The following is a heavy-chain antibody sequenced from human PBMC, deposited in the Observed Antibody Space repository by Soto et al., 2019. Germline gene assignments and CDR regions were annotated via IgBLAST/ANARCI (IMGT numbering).Heavy chain of an antibody. CDR1: GGSVGSGSYY. D-gene: IGHD1-26*01. Sequence: SETLSLTCTVSGGSVGSGSYYWSWIRQPPGKGLEWIGYMFYGGRTNYNPSLESRVTISVDTSKNQFSLKLTSVTPADSGVYYCARDYSGSDSRQWGQGTLVTVSS. V-gene: IGHV4-61*01. CDR3: ARDYSGSDSRQ. CDR2: MFYGGRT. J-gene: IGHJ4*02.